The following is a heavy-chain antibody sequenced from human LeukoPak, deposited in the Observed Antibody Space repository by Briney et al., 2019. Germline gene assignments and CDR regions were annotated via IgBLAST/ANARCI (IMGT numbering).Heavy chain of an antibody. CDR3: AKRGVVIRVILVGFHKEAYYFDS. V-gene: IGHV3-23*01. J-gene: IGHJ4*02. D-gene: IGHD3-22*01. CDR2: ISVSGGST. CDR1: GITLSNYG. Sequence: GGCLRLSCRVAGITLSNYGMSWVRQEPGKGLGWVVGISVSGGSTKYADSVKGRFTISRDNPKNTLYLQMTSLRAEDTAVYFCAKRGVVIRVILVGFHKEAYYFDSWGQGALVTVSS.